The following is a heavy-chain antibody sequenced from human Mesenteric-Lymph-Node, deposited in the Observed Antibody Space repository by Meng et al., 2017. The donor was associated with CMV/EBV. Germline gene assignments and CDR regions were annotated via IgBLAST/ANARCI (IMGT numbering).Heavy chain of an antibody. CDR2: IYYSGST. V-gene: IGHV4-61*01. CDR3: ARDCSGGTCHSDYGLDV. Sequence: SETLSLTCTVSGGSVSTGSYYWSWIRQPPGKGLEWIGYIYYSGSTKYNPSLKTRVTMSLDTSKSQFSLELSSVTAADTAVYYCARDCSGGTCHSDYGLDVWGQGTTVTVSS. CDR1: GGSVSTGSYY. D-gene: IGHD2-15*01. J-gene: IGHJ6*02.